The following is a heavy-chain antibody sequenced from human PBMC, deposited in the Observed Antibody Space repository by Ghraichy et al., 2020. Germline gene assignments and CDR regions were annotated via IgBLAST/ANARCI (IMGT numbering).Heavy chain of an antibody. CDR1: GYTFTGYY. V-gene: IGHV1-2*06. D-gene: IGHD4-23*01. CDR2: INPNSGGT. CDR3: ARVFGGYGGKSERIDY. Sequence: ASVKVSCKASGYTFTGYYMHWVRQAPGQGLEWMGRINPNSGGTNYAQKFQGRVTMTRDTSISTAYMELSRLRSDDTAVYYCARVFGGYGGKSERIDYWGQGTLVTVSS. J-gene: IGHJ4*02.